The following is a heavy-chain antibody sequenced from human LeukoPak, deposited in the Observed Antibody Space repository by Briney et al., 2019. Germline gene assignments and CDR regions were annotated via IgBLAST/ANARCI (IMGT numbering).Heavy chain of an antibody. J-gene: IGHJ6*02. CDR3: ARDQGASKADIVVVPAAYYYYYGMDV. Sequence: PGGSLRLSCAASGFTFSDYYMSWIRQAPGKGLEWVSYNSSSGSTIYYADSVKGRFTISRDNAKNSLYLQMNSLRAEDTAVYYCARDQGASKADIVVVPAAYYYYYGMDVWGQGTTVTVSS. CDR1: GFTFSDYY. V-gene: IGHV3-11*01. D-gene: IGHD2-2*01. CDR2: NSSSGSTI.